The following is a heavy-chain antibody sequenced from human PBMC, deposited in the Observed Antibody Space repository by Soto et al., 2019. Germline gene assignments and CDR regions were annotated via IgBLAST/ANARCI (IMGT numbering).Heavy chain of an antibody. CDR1: GFSISNFG. V-gene: IGHV3-48*02. CDR3: GREGPNRYIPYYFET. Sequence: EVQLVESGGGLVPPGGSLRLSCSASGFSISNFGMFWVRQAPGRGLGWISFISRSHSDIYYADSVKGRFTISRDNAKNSVFLQMNSLRDEDRAVYCCGREGPNRYIPYYFETCGQGVPVTVSS. D-gene: IGHD1-26*01. J-gene: IGHJ5*02. CDR2: ISRSHSDI.